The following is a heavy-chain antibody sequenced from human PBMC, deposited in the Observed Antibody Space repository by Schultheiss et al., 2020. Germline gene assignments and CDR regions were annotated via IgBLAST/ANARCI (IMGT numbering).Heavy chain of an antibody. CDR1: GFTFNSHG. CDR3: TTDGPHIVVVTASGDSGQRDY. J-gene: IGHJ4*02. CDR2: IKSKTDGGTT. D-gene: IGHD2-21*02. V-gene: IGHV3-15*01. Sequence: GGSLRLSCAASGFTFNSHGMHWVRQAPGKGLEWVGRIKSKTDGGTTDYAAPVKGRFTISRDDSKNTLYLQMNSLKTEDTAVYYCTTDGPHIVVVTASGDSGQRDYWGQGTLVTVSS.